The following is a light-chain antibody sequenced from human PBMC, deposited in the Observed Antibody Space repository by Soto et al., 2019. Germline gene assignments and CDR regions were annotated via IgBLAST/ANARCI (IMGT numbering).Light chain of an antibody. J-gene: IGKJ4*01. Sequence: EIVMTQSPATLSVSPGKRATLSCRARQSVSSNLAWYQQKPGQAPRLLIYGASTRATGIPARFSGSGSETEFTLTISSLQSEDFAVYYCQQYNGWPLTFGGGTKVAIK. CDR2: GAS. CDR3: QQYNGWPLT. CDR1: QSVSSN. V-gene: IGKV3D-15*01.